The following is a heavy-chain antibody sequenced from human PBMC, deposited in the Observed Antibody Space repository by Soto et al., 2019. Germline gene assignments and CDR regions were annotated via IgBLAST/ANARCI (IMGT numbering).Heavy chain of an antibody. V-gene: IGHV1-69*08. CDR3: ATDKFGAGRVGVHS. J-gene: IGHJ5*02. D-gene: IGHD3-10*01. Sequence: QVQLVQSGAEVKKPGASLRVPCETPRDTSTIYTITWVRQAPGQGLQWMGRIVPLLRITNYAQEFQGRLTITADSSTTSAHIELTSLTSEDTAVYYCATDKFGAGRVGVHSWGQGTLVIVSS. CDR2: IVPLLRIT. CDR1: RDTSTIYT.